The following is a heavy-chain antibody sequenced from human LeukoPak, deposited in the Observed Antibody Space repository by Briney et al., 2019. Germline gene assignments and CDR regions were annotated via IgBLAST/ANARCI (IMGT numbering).Heavy chain of an antibody. J-gene: IGHJ5*02. CDR1: GFTFGDYT. Sequence: GGSLRLSCTTSGFTFGDYTMSWFRQAPGKGREWVGFIRTKPFGCTPEYAASVKGRFTISRDDSTSIAYLQMNSLKTEDTAVYYCSRGAAAGITGWFDPWGQGTLVTVSS. D-gene: IGHD6-13*01. CDR3: SRGAAAGITGWFDP. CDR2: IRTKPFGCTP. V-gene: IGHV3-49*03.